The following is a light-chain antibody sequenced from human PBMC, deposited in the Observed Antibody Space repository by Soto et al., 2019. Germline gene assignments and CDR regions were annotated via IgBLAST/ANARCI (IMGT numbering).Light chain of an antibody. CDR2: EAT. J-gene: IGLJ2*01. Sequence: QSALTQPASVSGSPGQSSTISCTGTSSDIGSYNLVSWYQQHPGKAPKLMIYEATKRPSGVSNRFSGSKSGNTASLTISGLQAEDEADYYCCLYASSSTFIFGGGTKVTVL. V-gene: IGLV2-23*02. CDR3: CLYASSSTFI. CDR1: SSDIGSYNL.